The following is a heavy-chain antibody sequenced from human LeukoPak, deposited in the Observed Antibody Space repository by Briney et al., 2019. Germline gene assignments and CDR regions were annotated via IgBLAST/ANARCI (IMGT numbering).Heavy chain of an antibody. CDR3: ASGTYSGSY. D-gene: IGHD1-26*01. Sequence: GGSLRLSCAASGFTFSSYSMNWVRQAPGKGLEWVSYISSSSSTIYYADSVKGRFTISRDNAKNSLYLQMNSLRAEDTAVYYCASGTYSGSYWGQGTLVTVSS. J-gene: IGHJ4*02. CDR1: GFTFSSYS. CDR2: ISSSSSTI. V-gene: IGHV3-48*04.